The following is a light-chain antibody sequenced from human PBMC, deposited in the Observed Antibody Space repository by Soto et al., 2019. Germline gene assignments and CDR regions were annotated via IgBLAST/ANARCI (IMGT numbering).Light chain of an antibody. J-gene: IGKJ1*01. V-gene: IGKV3-15*01. Sequence: EIVMTQSPATLSVSPGERATLSCRASQSVSSNLAWYQQKPGQAPRLLILGASTRATGIPARFSGSGSGTEFTRTISSLQSEDVAVYYWQQYSNLPPWTFGQGTKVEIK. CDR3: QQYSNLPPWT. CDR1: QSVSSN. CDR2: GAS.